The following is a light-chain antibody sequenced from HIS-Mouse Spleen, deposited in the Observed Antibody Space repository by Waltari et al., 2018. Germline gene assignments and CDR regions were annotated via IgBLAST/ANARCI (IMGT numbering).Light chain of an antibody. CDR2: GAP. V-gene: IGKV3-20*01. J-gene: IGKJ2*01. CDR1: QSVSSSY. Sequence: EIVLTQSPGTLSLSPGERATLSCRASQSVSSSYLAWYQQKPGQAPRLLRYGAPSRATGIPDRFSGSGSGTDFTLTISRLEPEDFAVYYCQQYGSSLYTFGQGTKL. CDR3: QQYGSSLYT.